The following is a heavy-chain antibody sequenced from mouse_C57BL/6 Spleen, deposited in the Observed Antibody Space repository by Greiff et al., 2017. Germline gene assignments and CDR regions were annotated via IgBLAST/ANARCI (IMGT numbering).Heavy chain of an antibody. J-gene: IGHJ3*01. CDR2: IYPGDGDT. V-gene: IGHV1-80*01. CDR3: AREDDSSGPRFAY. D-gene: IGHD3-2*02. CDR1: GYAFSSYW. Sequence: QVQLQQSGAELVKPGASVKISCKASGYAFSSYWMNWVKQRPGKGLEWIGQIYPGDGDTNYNGKFKGKATLTADKSSSTAYMQLSSLTSEDSAVYFCAREDDSSGPRFAYWGKGTLVTVSA.